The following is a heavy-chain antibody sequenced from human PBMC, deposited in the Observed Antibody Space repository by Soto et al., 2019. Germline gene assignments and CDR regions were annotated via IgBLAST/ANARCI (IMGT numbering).Heavy chain of an antibody. J-gene: IGHJ6*02. CDR2: ISYDGSNK. CDR1: GFTFSYYA. V-gene: IGHV3-30-3*01. D-gene: IGHD1-26*01. CDR3: ARGRSAGGRRGMDV. Sequence: QEQLVESGGCVVQPGRSLRLSCAASGFTFSYYAMHWVRQAPGKGLEWVAVISYDGSNKYYADSVKGRFTISRDNSINTLYLQMNSLGAEDTAVYYCARGRSAGGRRGMDVWGQGTTVPVSS.